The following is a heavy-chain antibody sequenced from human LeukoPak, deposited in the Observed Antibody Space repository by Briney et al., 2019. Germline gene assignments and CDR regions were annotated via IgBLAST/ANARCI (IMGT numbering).Heavy chain of an antibody. CDR2: IKKDGSEK. CDR3: ARHLSGITGYTYGRGIDY. Sequence: GGSLRLSCAASGFTFSSYGMYWVRQAPGKGLEWVANIKKDGSEKYYVDSVKGRFTISRDNAKTSLYLQMNSLRAEDTAVYYCARHLSGITGYTYGRGIDYWGQGTLVTVSS. J-gene: IGHJ4*02. V-gene: IGHV3-7*01. CDR1: GFTFSSYG. D-gene: IGHD5-18*01.